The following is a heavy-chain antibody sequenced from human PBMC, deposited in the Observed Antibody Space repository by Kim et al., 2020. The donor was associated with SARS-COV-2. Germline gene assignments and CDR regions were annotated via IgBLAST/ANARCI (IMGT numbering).Heavy chain of an antibody. CDR3: ARDIEIGTVTTGLDFDY. Sequence: ASVKVSCKASGYTFTSYGISWVRQAPGQGLEWMGWISAYNGNTNYAQKLQGRVTMTTDTSTSTAYMELRSLRSDDTAVYYCARDIEIGTVTTGLDFDYWGQGTLVTVSS. J-gene: IGHJ4*02. CDR1: GYTFTSYG. CDR2: ISAYNGNT. D-gene: IGHD4-17*01. V-gene: IGHV1-18*01.